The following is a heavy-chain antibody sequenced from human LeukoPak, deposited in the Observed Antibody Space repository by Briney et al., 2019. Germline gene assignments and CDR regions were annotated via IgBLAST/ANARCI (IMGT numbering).Heavy chain of an antibody. CDR2: INPSGQWT. V-gene: IGHV1-46*01. J-gene: IGHJ5*02. Sequence: ASVKVSRKASEYTSTSYYMHWVRQAPGQGLEWMGLINPSGQWTSYAQKFQGRVTLTRDVSTSTDYLELSSLRSEDTAVYYCARDSAVRDTAWWFDPWGQGTRVTVSS. CDR3: ARDSAVRDTAWWFDP. D-gene: IGHD1-26*01. CDR1: EYTSTSYY.